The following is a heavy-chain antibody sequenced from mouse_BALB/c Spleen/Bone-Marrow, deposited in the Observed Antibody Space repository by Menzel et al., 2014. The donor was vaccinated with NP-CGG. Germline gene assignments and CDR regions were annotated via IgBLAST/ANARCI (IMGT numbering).Heavy chain of an antibody. CDR1: GYTFTSYN. Sequence: QVQLKESGAELVKPGASVKMSCKASGYTFTSYNMHWLKQTPGQGLEWIGAFYPGNGDTSYNQKFKGKATLTADKSSSTVYMQLSSLTFEDSAVYYCARSEYGSYPWFAYWGQGTLVTVSA. V-gene: IGHV1-12*01. D-gene: IGHD1-1*02. J-gene: IGHJ3*01. CDR3: ARSEYGSYPWFAY. CDR2: FYPGNGDT.